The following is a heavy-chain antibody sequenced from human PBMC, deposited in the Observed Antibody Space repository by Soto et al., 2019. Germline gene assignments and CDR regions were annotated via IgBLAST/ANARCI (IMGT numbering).Heavy chain of an antibody. CDR3: ARDLWGYCGTDCYPLDV. D-gene: IGHD2-21*02. J-gene: IGHJ6*02. V-gene: IGHV4-34*01. CDR2: INHSGST. CDR1: GGSFSGYY. Sequence: SETLSVTCAVHGGSFSGYYWSWIRQPPGKGLEWIGEINHSGSTNYNPSLKSRVTISVDTSKNQFSLKLSSVTAADTAVYYCARDLWGYCGTDCYPLDVWGQGTTVTVS.